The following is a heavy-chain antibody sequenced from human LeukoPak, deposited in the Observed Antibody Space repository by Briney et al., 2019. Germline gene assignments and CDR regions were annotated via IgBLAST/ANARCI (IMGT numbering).Heavy chain of an antibody. CDR2: IYTSGST. CDR3: ARASPMKRPRGGARPTHPLDY. D-gene: IGHD3-16*01. V-gene: IGHV4-4*07. CDR1: GGSISSYY. J-gene: IGHJ4*02. Sequence: SETLSLTCTVSGGSISSYYWSWIRQPAGKGLEWIGRIYTSGSTNYNPSLKSRVTISVDTSKNQVSLKLSSVTAAATAVYYWARASPMKRPRGGARPTHPLDYWGQGTLVTVSS.